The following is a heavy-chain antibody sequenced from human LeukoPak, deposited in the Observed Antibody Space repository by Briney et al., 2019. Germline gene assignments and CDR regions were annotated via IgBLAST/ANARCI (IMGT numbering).Heavy chain of an antibody. CDR3: ATPGGLDY. CDR2: ISGTSSDI. V-gene: IGHV3-21*06. J-gene: IGHJ4*02. CDR1: GFTFSPFT. D-gene: IGHD4-23*01. Sequence: GGSLRLSCEASGFTFSPFTMNWVRQAPGKGLEWVSSISGTSSDIYYADSVKGRFTISRDNAKNLLFLHMNSLRADDTAVYYCATPGGLDYWGQETLVIVSS.